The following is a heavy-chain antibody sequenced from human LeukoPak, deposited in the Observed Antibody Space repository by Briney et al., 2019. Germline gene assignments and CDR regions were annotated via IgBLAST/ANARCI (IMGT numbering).Heavy chain of an antibody. V-gene: IGHV3-33*01. CDR1: GFTFSSYG. CDR3: ARERGIAAAAAFDY. D-gene: IGHD6-13*01. Sequence: GRSLRLSCAASGFTFSSYGMHWVRQAPGKGLEWVAVIWYDGSNKYYADSVKGRFTISRDNSKSTLYLQMNSLRAEDTAVYYCARERGIAAAAAFDYWGQGTLVTVSS. J-gene: IGHJ4*02. CDR2: IWYDGSNK.